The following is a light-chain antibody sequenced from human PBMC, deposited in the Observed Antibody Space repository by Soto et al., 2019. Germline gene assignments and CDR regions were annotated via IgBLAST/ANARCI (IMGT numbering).Light chain of an antibody. J-gene: IGLJ3*02. CDR1: NIGGKS. CDR2: YDS. Sequence: SYELTQPPSVSVAPGKTARITCGGNNIGGKSVHWYQQKPGRAPVLVIYYDSDRPSGIPERISGSNSGNTATLTISWVEAGDEADYYCQVWDSSSDHSVFGGGTKLTVL. CDR3: QVWDSSSDHSV. V-gene: IGLV3-21*04.